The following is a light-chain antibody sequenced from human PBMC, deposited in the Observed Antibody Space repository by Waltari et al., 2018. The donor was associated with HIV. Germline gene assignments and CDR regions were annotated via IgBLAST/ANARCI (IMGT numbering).Light chain of an antibody. V-gene: IGLV1-40*01. CDR2: GNI. J-gene: IGLJ2*01. CDR3: QSYDTSLGVVV. CDR1: SSNFGAGYD. Sequence: QSVLTQPPSMSGAPGQRVTISCTGSSSNFGAGYDVHWYQQLPRATPRLLIYGNIYRPSGVPDRFSGSRSGTLASLAITGLQAEDEADYYCQSYDTSLGVVVFGGGTRLTVL.